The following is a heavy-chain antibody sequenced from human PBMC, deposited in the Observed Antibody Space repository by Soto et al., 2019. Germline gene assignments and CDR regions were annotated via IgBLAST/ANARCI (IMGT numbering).Heavy chain of an antibody. CDR1: GFTFKKAW. Sequence: GSLGLACAASGFTFKKAWMNWVRQAPGKGLEWVGLIKSKTDCVTTDYAAPVRGRFTLSRDDSKSTMYLQMNSLKTEATAVYYCTTGTKSSNGICYPFYYGMDVWGQGTTVTVYS. D-gene: IGHD2-8*01. V-gene: IGHV3-15*01. CDR3: TTGTKSSNGICYPFYYGMDV. CDR2: IKSKTDCVTT. J-gene: IGHJ6*02.